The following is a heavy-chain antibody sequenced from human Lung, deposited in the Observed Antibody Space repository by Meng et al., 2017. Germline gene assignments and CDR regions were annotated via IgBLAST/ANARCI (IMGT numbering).Heavy chain of an antibody. CDR2: ISYDGSNK. CDR1: GVTFRSYG. V-gene: IGHV3-30*18. D-gene: IGHD6-13*01. J-gene: IGHJ4*02. Sequence: QGQRGESGGGVVQRGRYRRLAGAASGVTFRSYGMHWVRQAPGKGLEWVAVISYDGSNKYYADSVKGRFTISRDNSKNTLYLQMNSLRAEDTAVYYCAKDLSKQQQLGELDYWGQGTLVTVSS. CDR3: AKDLSKQQQLGELDY.